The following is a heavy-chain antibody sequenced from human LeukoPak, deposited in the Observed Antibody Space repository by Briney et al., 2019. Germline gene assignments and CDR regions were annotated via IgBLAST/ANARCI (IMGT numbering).Heavy chain of an antibody. CDR3: AKSYRRDGYGDDYFDY. V-gene: IGHV3-23*01. CDR1: GFTFSSYA. Sequence: GGSLRLSCAASGFTFSSYAMCWVRQAPGKGLEWVSAISGSGGSTYYADSVKGRFTISRDNSKNTLYLQMNSLRAEDTAVYYCAKSYRRDGYGDDYFDYWGQGTLVTVSS. D-gene: IGHD5-24*01. J-gene: IGHJ4*02. CDR2: ISGSGGST.